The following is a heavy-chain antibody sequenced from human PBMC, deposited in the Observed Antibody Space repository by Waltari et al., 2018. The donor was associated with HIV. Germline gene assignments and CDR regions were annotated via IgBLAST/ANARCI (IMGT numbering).Heavy chain of an antibody. Sequence: QVQLVQSGSELKKPGASVKFSCMASGYTSVNYAMNWVRHAPGQGLEWIGWINTNTGNPTYAQGFTGRFVFSLDTSVSTAYLQISSLKTEDTAVYYCARAREWELLYPIDYWGQGTLVTVS. J-gene: IGHJ4*02. CDR3: ARAREWELLYPIDY. D-gene: IGHD1-26*01. CDR2: INTNTGNP. V-gene: IGHV7-4-1*02. CDR1: GYTSVNYA.